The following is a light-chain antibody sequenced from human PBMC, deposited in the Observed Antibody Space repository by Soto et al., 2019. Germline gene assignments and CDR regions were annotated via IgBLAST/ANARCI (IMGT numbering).Light chain of an antibody. Sequence: EIVLTQSPGTLSLSPGERATLSCRASQSFNSIYLAWYQQKPGQAPRLLIYGASSRATGIPDRFSGSGSGTDFTLTISRLEPEDFAVYYCQQYGSSPRTFGQGTRLEI. V-gene: IGKV3-20*01. J-gene: IGKJ5*01. CDR3: QQYGSSPRT. CDR1: QSFNSIY. CDR2: GAS.